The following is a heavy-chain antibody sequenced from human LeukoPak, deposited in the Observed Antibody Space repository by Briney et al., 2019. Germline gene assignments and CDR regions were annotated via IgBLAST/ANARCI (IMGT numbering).Heavy chain of an antibody. D-gene: IGHD3-22*01. J-gene: IGHJ5*02. Sequence: GGSLRLSCSASGFTFSTYSMNWVRQAPGKGLEWVSCITSSSSYIYYADSVKGRFTIPRDNAKNSLYLQMNSLGAEDTAVYYCARDDRLYYYDSSGYYYGSWGQGTLVTVSS. CDR3: ARDDRLYYYDSSGYYYGS. V-gene: IGHV3-21*01. CDR1: GFTFSTYS. CDR2: ITSSSSYI.